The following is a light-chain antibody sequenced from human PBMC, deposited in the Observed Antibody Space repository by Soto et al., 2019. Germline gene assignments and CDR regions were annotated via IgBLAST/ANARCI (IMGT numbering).Light chain of an antibody. CDR1: SSDVGAYTS. CDR2: EVS. Sequence: QPVLTQPASVSGSPGQSITISCTGTSSDVGAYTSVSWYRQHPGKAPKLMIYEVSNRPSGVSNRFSGSKSANTASLTISGLQADDEAHYYCTSYTSDNRSYVFGTGTKLTVL. J-gene: IGLJ1*01. V-gene: IGLV2-14*01. CDR3: TSYTSDNRSYV.